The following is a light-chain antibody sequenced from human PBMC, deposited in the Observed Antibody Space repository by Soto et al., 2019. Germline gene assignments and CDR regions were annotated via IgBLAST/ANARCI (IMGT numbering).Light chain of an antibody. CDR1: ISNLGSNF. J-gene: IGLJ3*02. CDR3: AAWDDSMSAVV. CDR2: RNN. Sequence: QSVLTQPPSASGTPGQRVTISCSGSISNLGSNFIFWYQQLPGAAHKLLISRNNDRPSGVPDRFSGSKSGTSASLAIDGLRSEDEADYHCAAWDDSMSAVVFGGGTKLTVL. V-gene: IGLV1-47*01.